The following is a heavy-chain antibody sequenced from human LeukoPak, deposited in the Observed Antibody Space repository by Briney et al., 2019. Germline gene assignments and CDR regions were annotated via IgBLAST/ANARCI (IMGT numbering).Heavy chain of an antibody. CDR2: ISGSGGST. J-gene: IGHJ4*02. CDR3: ARCFYYSNYEGYDY. V-gene: IGHV3-23*01. CDR1: GFTFSSYG. D-gene: IGHD4-11*01. Sequence: GGSLRLSCAASGFTFSSYGMSWVRQAPGKGLEWVSAISGSGGSTYYADSVKGRFTISRDNSKNTLYLQMNSLRAEDTAVYYCARCFYYSNYEGYDYWGQGTLVTVSS.